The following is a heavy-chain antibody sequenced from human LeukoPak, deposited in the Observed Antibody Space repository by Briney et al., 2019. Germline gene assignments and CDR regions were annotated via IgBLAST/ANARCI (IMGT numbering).Heavy chain of an antibody. Sequence: TGGSLRLSCAASGFTFSSYSMNWVRQAPGKGLEWVSYISSSSSTIYYADSVKSRFTISRDNAKNSLYLQMNSLRAEDTAVYYCARVAYGNWFDPWGQGTLVTVSS. J-gene: IGHJ5*02. CDR3: ARVAYGNWFDP. CDR1: GFTFSSYS. D-gene: IGHD4-17*01. CDR2: ISSSSSTI. V-gene: IGHV3-48*01.